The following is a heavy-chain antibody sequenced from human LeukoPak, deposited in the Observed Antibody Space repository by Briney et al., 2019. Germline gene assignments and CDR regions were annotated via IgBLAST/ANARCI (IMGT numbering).Heavy chain of an antibody. J-gene: IGHJ6*03. CDR3: ARTTMVRGTYYMDV. CDR1: GYSISSGYY. CDR2: IYHSGST. V-gene: IGHV4-38-2*02. D-gene: IGHD3-10*01. Sequence: PSETLSLTCTVSGYSISSGYYWGWIRQPPGTGLEWIGSIYHSGSTYYNPSLKSRVTISVDTSKNQFSLKLSSVTAADTAVYYCARTTMVRGTYYMDVWGKGTTVTISS.